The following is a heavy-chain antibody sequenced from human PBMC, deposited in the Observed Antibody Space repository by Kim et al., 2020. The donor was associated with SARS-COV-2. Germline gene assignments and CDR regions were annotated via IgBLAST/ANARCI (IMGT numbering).Heavy chain of an antibody. Sequence: YYANSGKGRFNISRGNARNLVYVKMNSLRVDDAAVYYCARGWFGQVGDYWGQGTRVTVSS. CDR3: ARGWFGQVGDY. D-gene: IGHD3-10*01. J-gene: IGHJ4*02. V-gene: IGHV3-21*01.